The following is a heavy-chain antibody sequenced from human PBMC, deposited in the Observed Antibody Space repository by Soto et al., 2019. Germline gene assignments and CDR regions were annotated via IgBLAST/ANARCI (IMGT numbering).Heavy chain of an antibody. CDR2: IIPMFGTA. J-gene: IGHJ4*02. D-gene: IGHD5-18*01. Sequence: QVQLVQSGAEVKKPESSVKVSCKAPGGTFSTYAISWVRQAPGQGLEWMGGIIPMFGTANYAQGFQDRVTIPADESTNTVYMELGSLRSEDTAVYFCASGIQLWLRRINNGYSGWGQGTLVTVSS. CDR1: GGTFSTYA. CDR3: ASGIQLWLRRINNGYSG. V-gene: IGHV1-69*12.